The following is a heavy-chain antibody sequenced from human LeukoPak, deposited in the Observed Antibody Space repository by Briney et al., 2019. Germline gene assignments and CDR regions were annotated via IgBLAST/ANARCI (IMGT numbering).Heavy chain of an antibody. CDR2: IWYDGSNK. CDR1: GXTFSXXX. CDR3: ARGDWGMYYFDY. D-gene: IGHD7-27*01. V-gene: IGHV3-30*02. Sequence: AXGXTFSXXXMHWXXXXPGKXXXXXAFIWYDGSNKYHTDSVKGRFTISRDNSKNTLYLQMNSLRVEDTAVYYCARGDWGMYYFDYWGQGTLVTVSS. J-gene: IGHJ4*02.